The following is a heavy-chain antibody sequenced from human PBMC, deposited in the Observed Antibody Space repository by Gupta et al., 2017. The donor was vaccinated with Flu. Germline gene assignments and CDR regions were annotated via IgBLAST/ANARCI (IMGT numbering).Heavy chain of an antibody. CDR2: IKSKTDGGTT. CDR3: AECGGGRTQNCLFAY. V-gene: IGHV3-15*05. J-gene: IGHJ4*02. CDR1: GFTFTNAC. Sequence: EVQLVESGGGLVEPGGSLRLSCAASGFTFTNACMSWVRQAPGKGLEWVGRIKSKTDGGTTDHASPVRGRFTISRDDSKSTLYLQMNNLKTEDTAVYYGAECGGGRTQNCLFAYWGQGTLVTVSA. D-gene: IGHD2-21*01.